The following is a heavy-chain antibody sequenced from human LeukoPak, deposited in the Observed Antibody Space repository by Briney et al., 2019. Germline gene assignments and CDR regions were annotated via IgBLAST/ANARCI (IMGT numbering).Heavy chain of an antibody. V-gene: IGHV4-34*01. CDR1: GGSFSGYY. D-gene: IGHD3-22*01. J-gene: IGHJ6*03. CDR3: ARGRGNSSGYRVYYYYYMDV. Sequence: SETLSLTCAVYGGSFSGYYWSWIRQPPGKGLEWIGEINHSGSNNYHPSLKSRVTISVDTSKNQFFLKLSPVTAADTAVYYCARGRGNSSGYRVYYYYYMDVWGKGTTVTVSS. CDR2: INHSGSN.